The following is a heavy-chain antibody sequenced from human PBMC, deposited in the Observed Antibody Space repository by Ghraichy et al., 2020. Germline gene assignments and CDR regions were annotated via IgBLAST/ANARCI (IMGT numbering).Heavy chain of an antibody. Sequence: GGSLRLPCVASGFTFRNAAMHWVRQAPGKGLEWVSVISNDANSQYYANSVKGRFTISRDNSKNTLYLQMNSLRPEDTAVYYCARVGKSRDCFDKWGQGTLVTVSS. V-gene: IGHV3-30*04. CDR2: ISNDANSQ. CDR1: GFTFRNAA. CDR3: ARVGKSRDCFDK. J-gene: IGHJ4*02. D-gene: IGHD1-26*01.